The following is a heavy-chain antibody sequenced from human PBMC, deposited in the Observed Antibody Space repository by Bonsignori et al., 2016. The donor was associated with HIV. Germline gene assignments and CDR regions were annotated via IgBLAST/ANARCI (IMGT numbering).Heavy chain of an antibody. CDR2: ISAYNGNT. V-gene: IGHV1-18*01. Sequence: WVRQAPGQGLEWMGWISAYNGNTNYAQKLQGRVTMTTDTSTSTAYMELRSLRSDDTAVYYCARVYNYYDSSGYIESDAFDIWGQGTMVTVSS. CDR3: ARVYNYYDSSGYIESDAFDI. D-gene: IGHD3-22*01. J-gene: IGHJ3*02.